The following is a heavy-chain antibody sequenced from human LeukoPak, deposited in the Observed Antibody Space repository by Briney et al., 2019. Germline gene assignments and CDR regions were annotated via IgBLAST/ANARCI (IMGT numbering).Heavy chain of an antibody. CDR3: AKWKYSNSGIDDY. Sequence: GGSLRLSCAASGFNFSSYAMSWVRQVPGKGLEWVSVISCSGDNTYYADSVKGRFTISRDNSKNMLYLQMNSLRAEDTAVYYCAKWKYSNSGIDDYWGQGTLVTVSS. J-gene: IGHJ4*02. D-gene: IGHD6-6*01. CDR2: ISCSGDNT. V-gene: IGHV3-23*01. CDR1: GFNFSSYA.